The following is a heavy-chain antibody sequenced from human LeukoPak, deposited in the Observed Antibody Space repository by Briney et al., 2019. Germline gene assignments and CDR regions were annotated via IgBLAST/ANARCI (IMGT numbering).Heavy chain of an antibody. J-gene: IGHJ5*02. CDR3: ARAWIAAAGNWFDP. Sequence: SETLSLTCTVSGGSISSGGYYWSWIRQPPGRGLEWIGYIYHSGSTYYNPSLKSRVTISVDRSKNQFSLKLSSVTAADTAVYYCARAWIAAAGNWFDPWGQGTLVTVSS. CDR2: IYHSGST. D-gene: IGHD6-13*01. CDR1: GGSISSGGYY. V-gene: IGHV4-30-2*01.